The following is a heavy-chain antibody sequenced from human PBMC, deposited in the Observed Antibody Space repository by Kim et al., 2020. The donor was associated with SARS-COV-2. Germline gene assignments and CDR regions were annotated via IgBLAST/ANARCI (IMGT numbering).Heavy chain of an antibody. V-gene: IGHV3-33*06. CDR1: GFTFSSYA. CDR2: IWYDGRNK. CDR3: AKEFRVYCSGGSCYGGFFDY. J-gene: IGHJ4*02. D-gene: IGHD2-15*01. Sequence: GGSLRLSCAASGFTFSSYAMHWVRQAPGKGLEWVAVIWYDGRNKYYADSVKGRFTISRDNSKNTLYLQMNSLRAEDTAVYYCAKEFRVYCSGGSCYGGFFDYWGQGTLVTVSS.